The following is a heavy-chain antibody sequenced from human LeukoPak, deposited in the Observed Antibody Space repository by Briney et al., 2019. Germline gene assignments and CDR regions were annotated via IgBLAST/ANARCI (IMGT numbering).Heavy chain of an antibody. CDR2: MNPNSGNT. V-gene: IGHV1-8*01. Sequence: GASVKVSCKASGYTFTSYDINWVRQATGQGLEWMGWMNPNSGNTGYAQKFQGRVTLTRDMSTSTDYLELSSLRSEDTAVYYCARDNSVRDEAWWFYPWGQGTLVTVSS. CDR1: GYTFTSYD. D-gene: IGHD5-24*01. J-gene: IGHJ5*02. CDR3: ARDNSVRDEAWWFYP.